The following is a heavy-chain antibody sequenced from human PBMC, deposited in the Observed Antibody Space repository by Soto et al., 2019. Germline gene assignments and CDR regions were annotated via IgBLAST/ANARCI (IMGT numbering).Heavy chain of an antibody. CDR1: GYIFTEDY. D-gene: IGHD6-19*01. Sequence: ASVKVSCKTSGYIFTEDYMRWVRQAPGQGLEWMGWISAYNGNTNYAQKLQGRVTMTTDTSTSTAYMELRSLRSDDTAVYYCAREMGIAVAGTYYYYGMDVWGQGTTVTVSS. CDR3: AREMGIAVAGTYYYYGMDV. CDR2: ISAYNGNT. J-gene: IGHJ6*02. V-gene: IGHV1-18*04.